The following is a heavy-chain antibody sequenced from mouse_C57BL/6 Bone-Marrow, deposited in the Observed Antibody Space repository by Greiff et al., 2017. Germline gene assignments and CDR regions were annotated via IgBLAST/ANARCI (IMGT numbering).Heavy chain of an antibody. CDR2: IYPRSGNT. Sequence: VKLVESGAELARPGASVKLSCKASGYTFTSYGISWVKQRTGQGLEWIGEIYPRSGNTYYNEKFKGKATLTADKSSSTAYMELRSLTSEDSAVYFCSYDYVYYYAMDYWGQGTSVTVSS. V-gene: IGHV1-81*01. D-gene: IGHD2-4*01. CDR3: SYDYVYYYAMDY. J-gene: IGHJ4*01. CDR1: GYTFTSYG.